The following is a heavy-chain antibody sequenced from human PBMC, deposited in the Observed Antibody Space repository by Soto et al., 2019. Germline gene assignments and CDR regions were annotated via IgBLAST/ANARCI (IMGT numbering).Heavy chain of an antibody. J-gene: IGHJ4*02. CDR1: GFTASINY. V-gene: IGHV3-53*01. CDR2: FYAGGST. CDR3: ARGYESSSRSVAY. D-gene: IGHD6-13*01. Sequence: SLRLSCADSGFTASINYMSWVRQAPGKGLEWVSLFYAGGSTYYADSVKGRFTISRDTSKNTLYLQMNSLRVDDTAVYYCARGYESSSRSVAYWGQGIPVTVSS.